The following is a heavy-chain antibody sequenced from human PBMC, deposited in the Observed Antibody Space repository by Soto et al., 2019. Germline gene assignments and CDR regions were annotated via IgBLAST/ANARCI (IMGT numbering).Heavy chain of an antibody. CDR1: VFSLSTSGVG. CDR2: MYWNDDK. CDR3: AHSSEFWSGPHPQGWFDP. Sequence: QITLKESGPTLVQPTQTLTLTCTFSVFSLSTSGVGVGWLRQPPGKALEWLALMYWNDDKRYSQTLKSRLTLTKDTSKNQVVRTMTIMDPVDTATYCCAHSSEFWSGPHPQGWFDPWGQGTLVTVSS. J-gene: IGHJ5*02. V-gene: IGHV2-5*01. D-gene: IGHD3-3*01.